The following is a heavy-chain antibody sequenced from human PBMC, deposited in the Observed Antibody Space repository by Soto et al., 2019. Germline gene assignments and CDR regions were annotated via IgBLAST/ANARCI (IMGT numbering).Heavy chain of an antibody. J-gene: IGHJ4*02. CDR1: GFTFSSYA. D-gene: IGHD7-27*01. CDR2: ISYDGSNK. V-gene: IGHV3-30-3*01. Sequence: GGSLRLSCAASGFTFSSYAMHWVRQAPGKGLEWVAVISYDGSNKYYADSVKGRFTISRDNSKNTLYLQMNSLRAEDTAVYYCARVLTGDPSGFGYFDYWGQGTLVTVSS. CDR3: ARVLTGDPSGFGYFDY.